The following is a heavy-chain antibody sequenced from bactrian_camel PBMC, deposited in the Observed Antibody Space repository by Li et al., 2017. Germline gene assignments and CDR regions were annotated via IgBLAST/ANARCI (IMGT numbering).Heavy chain of an antibody. CDR1: GFSFEDSD. CDR2: MSGDGST. Sequence: VQLVESGGDSVHSGGSLRLSCKHSGFSFEDSDIGWSRQAPGNVCELVAVMSGDGSTEYTESVKGRFHISQDDAKKTVYLQMNSLKIEDTAVYYCALGSSRQATMTARGKGTQVTVS. D-gene: IGHD3*01. J-gene: IGHJ4*01. V-gene: IGHV3S53*01.